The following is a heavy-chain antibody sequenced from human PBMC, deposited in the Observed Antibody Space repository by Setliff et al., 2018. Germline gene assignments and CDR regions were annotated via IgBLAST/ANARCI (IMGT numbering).Heavy chain of an antibody. CDR3: GRVDAELILGNYIDY. Sequence: ASVKVSCKASGYTFTSYSMHWVRQAPGQSLEWMGWINAGNGNTKYSQKFQGRVTITRDTSASTAFMELRSLRPDDTAFYYCGRVDAELILGNYIDYWGQGTLVTVSS. CDR1: GYTFTSYS. V-gene: IGHV1-3*01. CDR2: INAGNGNT. J-gene: IGHJ4*02. D-gene: IGHD2-15*01.